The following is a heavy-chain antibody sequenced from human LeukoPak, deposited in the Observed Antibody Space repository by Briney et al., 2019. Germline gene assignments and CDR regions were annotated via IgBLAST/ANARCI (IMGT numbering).Heavy chain of an antibody. J-gene: IGHJ6*02. CDR1: AGSIISYY. V-gene: IGHV4-59*07. Sequence: SDTLSLTCTLSAGSIISYYSSSIRQPPGKGLEWIWYIYYIGSTTYNPSLKSRVTLSIDTSKHPFSLKLSSVTAADAAVYYCARGGGTRYDYYGMDVWGQGTTVTVSS. CDR2: IYYIGST. CDR3: ARGGGTRYDYYGMDV. D-gene: IGHD1-1*01.